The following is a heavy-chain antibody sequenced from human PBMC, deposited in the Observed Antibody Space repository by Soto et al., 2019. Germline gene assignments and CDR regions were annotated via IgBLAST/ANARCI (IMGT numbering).Heavy chain of an antibody. CDR1: GFTFSSYA. Sequence: QVQLVESGGGVVQPGRSLRLSCAASGFTFSSYAMHWVRQAPGKGLEWVAVISYDGSNKYYADSVKGRFTISRDNSKHTLYLQMTSLRAEDTAVYYCARDQGSGSSGRGYYYGMDVWGQGTTVTVSS. CDR3: ARDQGSGSSGRGYYYGMDV. V-gene: IGHV3-30-3*01. CDR2: ISYDGSNK. D-gene: IGHD3-10*01. J-gene: IGHJ6*02.